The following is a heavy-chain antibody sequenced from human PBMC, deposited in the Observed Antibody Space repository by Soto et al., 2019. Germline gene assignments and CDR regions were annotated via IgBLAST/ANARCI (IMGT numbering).Heavy chain of an antibody. V-gene: IGHV3-33*01. Sequence: PGGSLRLSCAASGFTFSSYGMHWVRQAPGKXLEWVAVIWYDGSNKYYADSVKGRFTISRDNSKNTLYLQMNSLRAEDTAVYYCARGVAARSDYYYYGMDVWGQGTTVTVSS. CDR3: ARGVAARSDYYYYGMDV. D-gene: IGHD6-6*01. CDR2: IWYDGSNK. J-gene: IGHJ6*02. CDR1: GFTFSSYG.